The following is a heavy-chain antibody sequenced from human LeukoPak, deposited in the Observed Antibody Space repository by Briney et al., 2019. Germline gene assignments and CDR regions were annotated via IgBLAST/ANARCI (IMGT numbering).Heavy chain of an antibody. V-gene: IGHV3-9*01. CDR3: AKQILGSGYYYLDY. D-gene: IGHD3-22*01. Sequence: GRSLRLSCAASGFTFDDYAMHWVRQAPGKGLEWVSGISWNSGSIGYADSVKGRFTISRDNAKNSLYLQMNSLRAEDTALYYCAKQILGSGYYYLDYWGQGTLVTVSS. CDR2: ISWNSGSI. J-gene: IGHJ4*02. CDR1: GFTFDDYA.